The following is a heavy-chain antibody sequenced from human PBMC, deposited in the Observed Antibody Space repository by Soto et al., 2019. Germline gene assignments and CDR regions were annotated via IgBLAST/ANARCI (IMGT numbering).Heavy chain of an antibody. J-gene: IGHJ3*02. D-gene: IGHD1-7*01. V-gene: IGHV4-31*03. CDR2: IYYSGST. CDR1: GGSISSGGYY. Sequence: SETLSLTCTVSGGSISSGGYYWSWIRQHPGKGLEWIGYIYYSGSTYYNPSLKSRVTISVDTSKNQFSLKLSSVTAADTAVYYCARDNLELRAFDIWGQGTMVTVSS. CDR3: ARDNLELRAFDI.